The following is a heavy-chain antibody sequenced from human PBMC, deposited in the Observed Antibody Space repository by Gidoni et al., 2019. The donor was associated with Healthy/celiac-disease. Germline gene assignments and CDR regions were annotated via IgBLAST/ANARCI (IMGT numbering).Heavy chain of an antibody. CDR2: ISGSGGST. V-gene: IGHV3-23*01. CDR1: GFPFPSYA. Sequence: EVQLLESGGGLVPPGGSLRPSCAASGFPFPSYAMSWVRQAPGKGLEWVSAISGSGGSTYYADSVKGRFTISRDNSKNTLYLQMNSLRAEDTAVYYCAKGIYGGNSGPSRIPFDYWGQGTLVTVSS. D-gene: IGHD4-17*01. J-gene: IGHJ4*02. CDR3: AKGIYGGNSGPSRIPFDY.